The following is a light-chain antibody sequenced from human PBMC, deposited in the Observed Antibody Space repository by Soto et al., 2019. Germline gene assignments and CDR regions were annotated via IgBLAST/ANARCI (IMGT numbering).Light chain of an antibody. J-gene: IGKJ4*01. CDR2: WAS. CDR1: QSVLYSSNNKNY. Sequence: VLTQSPGTLSFSPGERATLSCRASQSVLYSSNNKNYLAWYQQKPGQPPKLLIYWASTRESGVPDRFSGSGSGTDFTLTISSLQAEDVAVYYCQQYYSTPLTFGGGTKVDIK. CDR3: QQYYSTPLT. V-gene: IGKV4-1*01.